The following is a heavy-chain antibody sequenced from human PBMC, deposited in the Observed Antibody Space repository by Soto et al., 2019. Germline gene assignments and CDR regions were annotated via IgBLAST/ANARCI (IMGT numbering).Heavy chain of an antibody. D-gene: IGHD2-2*02. Sequence: EVQLLESGGGLVQPGGSLRLSCAASGFTFSSYAMSWVRQAPGKGLEWVSAISGSGGSTYYADSVKGRFTISRDNSKNTLYLQMNSLRAEDTAVYYCATPVVPAAIRTLYYYGMDVWDQGTTVTVSS. V-gene: IGHV3-23*01. J-gene: IGHJ6*02. CDR1: GFTFSSYA. CDR2: ISGSGGST. CDR3: ATPVVPAAIRTLYYYGMDV.